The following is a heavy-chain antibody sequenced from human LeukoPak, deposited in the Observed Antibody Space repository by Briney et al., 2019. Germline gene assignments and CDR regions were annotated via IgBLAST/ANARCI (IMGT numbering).Heavy chain of an antibody. D-gene: IGHD6-19*01. CDR3: ARGYSSGWYYFDY. J-gene: IGHJ4*02. Sequence: GGSLRLSCAASGFTVSSNYMSWVRQAPGKGLEWISVIYSGGSTYYADSVKGRFTISRDNSKNTLYLQMNSLRAEDTAVYYCARGYSSGWYYFDYWGQGTLVTVSS. CDR1: GFTVSSNY. CDR2: IYSGGST. V-gene: IGHV3-53*01.